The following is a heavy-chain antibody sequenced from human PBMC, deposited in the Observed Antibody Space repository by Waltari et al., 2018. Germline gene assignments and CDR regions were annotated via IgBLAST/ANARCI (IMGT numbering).Heavy chain of an antibody. D-gene: IGHD6-13*01. Sequence: EVQLVESGGGLAQPGGSLRLSCAASGLSFSNYWMTWVRQASGKGPGWGANIKHDGSVKYYMDSVKGRFTISRDNAKNSLYLQMNNLRVEDTAVYYCTRGGRDSSWYWRDWGQGTLVTVSS. CDR1: GLSFSNYW. CDR3: TRGGRDSSWYWRD. V-gene: IGHV3-7*01. CDR2: IKHDGSVK. J-gene: IGHJ4*02.